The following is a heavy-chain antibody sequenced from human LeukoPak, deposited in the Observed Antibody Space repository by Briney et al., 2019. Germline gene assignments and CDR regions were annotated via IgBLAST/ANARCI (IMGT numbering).Heavy chain of an antibody. CDR2: INPKTGGT. CDR3: ARVGDGLNDAFDI. J-gene: IGHJ3*02. V-gene: IGHV1-2*06. Sequence: ASVKVSCKXSGYTFTSYGISWVRQVPGQGLEWMGRINPKTGGTNYAQDFQGRVTMTRDTSISTTYMELSRLRPDDTAVYYCARVGDGLNDAFDIWGQGTMVTVSS. CDR1: GYTFTSYG. D-gene: IGHD5-24*01.